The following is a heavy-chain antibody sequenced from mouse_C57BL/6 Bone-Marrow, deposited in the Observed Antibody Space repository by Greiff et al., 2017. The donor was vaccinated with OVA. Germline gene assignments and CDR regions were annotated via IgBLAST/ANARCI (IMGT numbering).Heavy chain of an antibody. D-gene: IGHD3-2*01. CDR3: TKTAWFAY. Sequence: VKLVESGAELVRPGASVTLSCKASGYTFTDYEMHWVKQTPVHGLEWIGAIDPETGGTAYNQKFKGKAILTADKSSSTAYMELRSLTSEDSAVYYCTKTAWFAYWGQGTLVTVSA. CDR2: IDPETGGT. CDR1: GYTFTDYE. J-gene: IGHJ3*01. V-gene: IGHV1-15*01.